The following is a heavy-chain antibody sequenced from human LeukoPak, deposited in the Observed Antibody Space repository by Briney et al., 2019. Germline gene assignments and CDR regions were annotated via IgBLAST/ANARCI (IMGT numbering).Heavy chain of an antibody. V-gene: IGHV3-23*01. CDR2: ISGSGGRT. Sequence: PGRSLRPSCAASGFTSSIYAMSWVRQAPGKGREWGSAISGSGGRTYYADSVKGRFTISRDNSKNTLYLQMNSLRAEDTAVYYCAKDLGRYYYGMDVWGQGTTVTVSS. CDR1: GFTSSIYA. J-gene: IGHJ6*02. CDR3: AKDLGRYYYGMDV.